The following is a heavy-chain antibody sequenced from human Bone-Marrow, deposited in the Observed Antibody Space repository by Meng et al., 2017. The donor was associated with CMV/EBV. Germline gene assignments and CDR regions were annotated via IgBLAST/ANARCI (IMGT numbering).Heavy chain of an antibody. CDR3: ARDGSYHCSSTSCYPDAFDI. CDR2: INPNSGGT. V-gene: IGHV1-2*02. CDR1: TCSY. Sequence: TCSYMPWVRQAPGQGLEWMGWINPNSGGTNYAQKFQGRVTMTRDTSISTAYMELSRLRSDDTAVYYCARDGSYHCSSTSCYPDAFDIWGQGTMVTVSS. J-gene: IGHJ3*02. D-gene: IGHD2-2*01.